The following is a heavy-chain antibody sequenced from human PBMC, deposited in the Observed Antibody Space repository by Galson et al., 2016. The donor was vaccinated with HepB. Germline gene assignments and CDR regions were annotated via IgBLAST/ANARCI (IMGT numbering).Heavy chain of an antibody. J-gene: IGHJ5*02. CDR1: GFTFSGSA. CDR2: IRSKANSYAT. V-gene: IGHV3-73*01. D-gene: IGHD6-13*01. Sequence: SLRLSCAASGFTFSGSAMHWVRQASGKGLEWVGRIRSKANSYATAYAASVKDRFTNSRDDSKNTAYLQMNSLKTEDTAVYYCTRTLSSSWYNWFNPWGQGTLVTVSS. CDR3: TRTLSSSWYNWFNP.